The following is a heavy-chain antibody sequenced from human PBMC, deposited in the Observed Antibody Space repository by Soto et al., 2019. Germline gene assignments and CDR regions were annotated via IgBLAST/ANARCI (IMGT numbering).Heavy chain of an antibody. V-gene: IGHV6-1*01. CDR3: ARDQSTGWVRWGFES. D-gene: IGHD2-8*02. CDR1: GGSVSDDSAA. Sequence: HVLLQQAGPGLVKPSQTLSLTCAISGGSVSDDSAAWTWIRQSPSRGLEWLGRTYYRSEWCNYYAGSVRGQISINVDTPKNQFSLQLDSVTPEDTAVYYCARDQSTGWVRWGFESWGQGTLVLVSS. CDR2: TYYRSEWCN. J-gene: IGHJ4*02.